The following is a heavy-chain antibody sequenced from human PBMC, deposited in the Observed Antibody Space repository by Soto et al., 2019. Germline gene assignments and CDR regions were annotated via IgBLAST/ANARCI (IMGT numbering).Heavy chain of an antibody. J-gene: IGHJ4*01. V-gene: IGHV3-23*01. CDR3: AKEALSSTSCFGS. D-gene: IGHD2-2*01. Sequence: GGSLRLSCTPSGFTFSSYAMTWVRQAPGKGLEWVSSISGSGGSTYYADSVKGRFTISRDNSKNTLHLQMSSLRAEDTAVYYCAKEALSSTSCFGSWGQGTLVTVSS. CDR1: GFTFSSYA. CDR2: ISGSGGST.